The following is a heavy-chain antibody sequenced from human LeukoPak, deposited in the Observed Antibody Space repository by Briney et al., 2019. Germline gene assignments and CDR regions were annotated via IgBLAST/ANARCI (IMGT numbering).Heavy chain of an antibody. CDR2: INPSGGST. D-gene: IGHD6-13*01. J-gene: IGHJ3*02. Sequence: GASVKVSCKASGYTFTSYYMHWVRQAPGQGLEWMGIINPSGGSTSYAQKFQGRVTMTRDTSISTAYMELSRLRSDDTAVYYCASGIAAAGRDAFDIWGQGTMVTVSS. CDR1: GYTFTSYY. CDR3: ASGIAAAGRDAFDI. V-gene: IGHV1-46*01.